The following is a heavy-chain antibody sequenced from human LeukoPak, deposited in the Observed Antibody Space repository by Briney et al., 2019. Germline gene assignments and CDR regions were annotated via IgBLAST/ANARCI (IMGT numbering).Heavy chain of an antibody. D-gene: IGHD3-3*01. CDR1: GGSISIYY. V-gene: IGHV4-4*07. CDR3: ARTHYDFWSGYPAHYGMDV. J-gene: IGHJ6*02. CDR2: IYTSGST. Sequence: SETLSLTCTVSGGSISIYYWSWIRQPAGKGLEWIGRIYTSGSTNYNPSLKSRVTMSVDTSKNQFSLKLSSVTAADTAVYYCARTHYDFWSGYPAHYGMDVWGQGTTVTVSS.